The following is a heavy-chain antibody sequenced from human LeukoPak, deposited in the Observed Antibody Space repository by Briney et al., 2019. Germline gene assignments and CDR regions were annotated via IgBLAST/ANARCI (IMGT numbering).Heavy chain of an antibody. J-gene: IGHJ4*02. D-gene: IGHD6-13*01. CDR2: ISGSGGST. Sequence: PGGSLRLSCAASGFTFSSYAMSWVRQAPGKGLEWVSAISGSGGSTYYADSVKGRFTISRDNSKNTLYLQMNSMRAEDTAVYYCAKDPEAAAGHYSFDYWGQGTLVTASS. V-gene: IGHV3-23*01. CDR1: GFTFSSYA. CDR3: AKDPEAAAGHYSFDY.